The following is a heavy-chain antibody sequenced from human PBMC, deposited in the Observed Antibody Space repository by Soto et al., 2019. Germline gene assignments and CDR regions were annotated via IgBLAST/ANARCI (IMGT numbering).Heavy chain of an antibody. V-gene: IGHV4-28*01. CDR2: IYYSGTT. J-gene: IGHJ4*02. Sequence: PSETLSLTCAVSGYSISSSNWWGWIRQPPGKGLEWIGYIYYSGTTYYNPSLKSRVTMSVDTSKNQFSLKLTSVTAVDTAVYYCARREIQGPIDDRGQRTPVTVSS. CDR1: GYSISSSNW. D-gene: IGHD1-26*01. CDR3: ARREIQGPIDD.